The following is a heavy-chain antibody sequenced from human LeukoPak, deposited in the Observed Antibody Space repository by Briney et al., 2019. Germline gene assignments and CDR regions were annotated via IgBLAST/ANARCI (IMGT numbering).Heavy chain of an antibody. D-gene: IGHD6-19*01. CDR3: PRDLSLPTVSSGWVDAFDI. CDR2: IRYDGSNK. V-gene: IGHV3-30*02. CDR1: GFTFSSYG. Sequence: PGGSLRLSCAASGFTFSSYGMRWVRQAPGKGLEWVAFIRYDGSNKYYADSVKGRFTISRDNSKNTLYLQMNSLRAEDTAVYYCPRDLSLPTVSSGWVDAFDIWGQGTMVTVSS. J-gene: IGHJ3*02.